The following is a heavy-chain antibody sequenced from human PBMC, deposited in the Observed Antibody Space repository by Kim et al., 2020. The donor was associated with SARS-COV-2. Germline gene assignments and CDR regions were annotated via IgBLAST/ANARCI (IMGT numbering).Heavy chain of an antibody. CDR1: GSPISCYA. Sequence: SETLSLTCTVSGSPISCYAWVWVRQPPGKGLEWIATFFKRESGSSNPSLKCLITISADSSNHSFSPQLSSVTTADTEVTAVECWDCGHTANFVYWGQGTL. CDR3: ECWDCGHTANFVY. V-gene: IGHV4-59*13. J-gene: IGHJ4*02. D-gene: IGHD5-18*01. CDR2: FFKRESG.